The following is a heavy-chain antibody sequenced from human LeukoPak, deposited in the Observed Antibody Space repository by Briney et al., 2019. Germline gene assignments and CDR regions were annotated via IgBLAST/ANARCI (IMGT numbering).Heavy chain of an antibody. D-gene: IGHD3-22*01. J-gene: IGHJ6*02. Sequence: GGSLRLSCAASGFTVSSNYMSWVRQAPGKGLEWVSVSYSGGSTYYADSVKGRFTISRDNSKNTLYLQMNSLRAEDTAVYYCARAPYYYDSSGYLYYYGMDVWGQGTTVTVSS. V-gene: IGHV3-53*01. CDR3: ARAPYYYDSSGYLYYYGMDV. CDR1: GFTVSSNY. CDR2: SYSGGST.